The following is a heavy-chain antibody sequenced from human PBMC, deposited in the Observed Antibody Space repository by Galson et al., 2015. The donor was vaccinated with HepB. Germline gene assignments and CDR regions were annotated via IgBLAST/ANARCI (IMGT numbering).Heavy chain of an antibody. V-gene: IGHV1-46*01. CDR2: INPSGGST. CDR1: GYTFTSYY. J-gene: IGHJ6*03. Sequence: SVKVSCKASGYTFTSYYMHWVRQAPGQGLEWMGIINPSGGSTSYAQKFQGRVTMTRNTSISAAYMELSSLRSEDTAVYYCARGSVLRFLEWLANHYYYYYMDVWGKGTTVTVSS. D-gene: IGHD3-3*01. CDR3: ARGSVLRFLEWLANHYYYYYMDV.